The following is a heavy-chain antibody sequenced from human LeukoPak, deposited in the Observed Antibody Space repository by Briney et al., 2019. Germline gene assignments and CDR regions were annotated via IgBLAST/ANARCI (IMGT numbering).Heavy chain of an antibody. D-gene: IGHD3-10*01. CDR1: GFTFSSYS. Sequence: GGSLRLSCAASGFTFSSYSMNWVRQAPGKGLEWVSSISSSSSYIYYADSVKGRFTISRDNAKNSLYLQMNSLRAEDTAVYYCARDGSGSGNVDYWGQGTLVTVSS. J-gene: IGHJ4*02. CDR3: ARDGSGSGNVDY. CDR2: ISSSSSYI. V-gene: IGHV3-21*01.